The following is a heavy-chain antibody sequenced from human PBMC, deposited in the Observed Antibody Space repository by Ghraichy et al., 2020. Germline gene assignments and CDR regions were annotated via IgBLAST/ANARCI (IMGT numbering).Heavy chain of an antibody. J-gene: IGHJ4*02. CDR3: ARDGGRFGELMFDY. CDR1: GDSISSGDYF. CDR2: IFYSGST. Sequence: SETLSLTCTVSGDSISSGDYFWSWIRQPPGKGLEWIGYIFYSGSTYYNPSLKSRVTISVDTSKNQFSLTLSSVTAADTAVYYCARDGGRFGELMFDYWGQGTLVTVSS. D-gene: IGHD3-10*01. V-gene: IGHV4-30-4*01.